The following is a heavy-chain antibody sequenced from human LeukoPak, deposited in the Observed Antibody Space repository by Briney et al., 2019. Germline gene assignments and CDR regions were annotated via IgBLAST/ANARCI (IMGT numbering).Heavy chain of an antibody. D-gene: IGHD2-2*01. CDR1: GYTFTDYY. Sequence: ASVKVSCKASGYTFTDYYMHWVRQAPGQGLEWMGWINPNSGDTDCAQRFQGRVTMTRDTSISTAYMELSSLTSDDTAVYYCARIIYCSSASCHHRWFDPWGQGTLVTVSS. J-gene: IGHJ5*02. CDR3: ARIIYCSSASCHHRWFDP. CDR2: INPNSGDT. V-gene: IGHV1-2*02.